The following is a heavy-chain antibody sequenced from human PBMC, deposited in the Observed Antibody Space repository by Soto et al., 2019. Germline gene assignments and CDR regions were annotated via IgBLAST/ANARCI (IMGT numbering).Heavy chain of an antibody. V-gene: IGHV3-23*01. CDR3: AKDKRLSSSSTAFDI. D-gene: IGHD6-6*01. Sequence: GGSLRLTCAASGFTFSSYAMSRVRQAPGKGLEWVSAISGSGGSTYYADSVKGRFTISRDNSKNTLYLQMNSLRAEDTAVYYCAKDKRLSSSSTAFDIWGQGTMVTVSS. J-gene: IGHJ3*02. CDR1: GFTFSSYA. CDR2: ISGSGGST.